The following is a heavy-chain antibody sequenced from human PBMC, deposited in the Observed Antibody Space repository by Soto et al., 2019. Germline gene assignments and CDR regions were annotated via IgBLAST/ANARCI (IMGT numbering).Heavy chain of an antibody. CDR2: INHSGST. CDR3: ARGVVAAGTVVGRYRGSRNWFAP. J-gene: IGHJ5*02. CDR1: GGSFSGYY. D-gene: IGHD6-13*01. V-gene: IGHV4-34*01. Sequence: PSETLSLTCAVYGGSFSGYYWSWIRQPPGKGLEWIGEINHSGSTNYNPSLKSRVTISVDTSKNQFSLKLSSVTAADTAVYYCARGVVAAGTVVGRYRGSRNWFAPWGQGSRVTASS.